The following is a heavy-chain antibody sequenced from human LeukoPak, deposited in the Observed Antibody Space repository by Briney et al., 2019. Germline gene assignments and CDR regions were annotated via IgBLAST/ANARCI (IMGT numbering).Heavy chain of an antibody. D-gene: IGHD2-2*01. CDR3: AGRGSSSGTFDI. Sequence: SQTLSLTCTVSGGSITNLNYYWTWIRQPAGKRLEWIGRIYTSGGTNYNPSLKSRVTMSVDKSKNQISLHLASLTAADTALYYCAGRGSSSGTFDIWGPGTFVTVSS. CDR2: IYTSGGT. V-gene: IGHV4-61*02. CDR1: GGSITNLNYY. J-gene: IGHJ3*02.